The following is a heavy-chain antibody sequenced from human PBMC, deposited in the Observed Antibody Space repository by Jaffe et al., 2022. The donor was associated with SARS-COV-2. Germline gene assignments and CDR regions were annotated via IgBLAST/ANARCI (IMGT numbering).Heavy chain of an antibody. Sequence: QLQLQESGPGLVKPSETLSLTCTVSGGSISSSSYYWGWIRHPPGKGPEWIGNIYYSGSTSYNPSLKSRVTISVDTSKNQFSLKLGSVTAADTAVYYCAREWTQFWLRRYYHYGMDVWGQGTTVTVSS. D-gene: IGHD5-18*01. CDR2: IYYSGST. V-gene: IGHV4-39*02. J-gene: IGHJ6*02. CDR3: AREWTQFWLRRYYHYGMDV. CDR1: GGSISSSSYY.